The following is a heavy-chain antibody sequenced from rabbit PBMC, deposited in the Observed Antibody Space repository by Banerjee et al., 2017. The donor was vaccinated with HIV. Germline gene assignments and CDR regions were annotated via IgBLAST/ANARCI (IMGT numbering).Heavy chain of an antibody. CDR2: IYAGEGNI. Sequence: QLKETGGGLVQPGGTLTLTCTASGFTISSYHISWVRQAPGKGLEWIGIIYAGEGNIDYTSWVNGRFTISSDDAQNTVYLQMNSLTAADTATYFCARDLLNADDGYATFNLWGQGTLVTVS. CDR1: GFTISSYH. V-gene: IGHV1S7*01. CDR3: ARDLLNADDGYATFNL. J-gene: IGHJ4*01. D-gene: IGHD6-1*01.